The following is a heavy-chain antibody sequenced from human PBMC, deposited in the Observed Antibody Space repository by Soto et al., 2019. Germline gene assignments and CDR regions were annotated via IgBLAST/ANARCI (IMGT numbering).Heavy chain of an antibody. CDR1: GFTFRNYN. CDR2: ISTGGAYM. Sequence: EVQLVESGGGLVKAGGSLRLFCTASGFTFRNYNMNWVRQAPGKGLEWVSSISTGGAYMFYADSVKGRFTISRDNAQNSLFLQRDSPGAEDTAVYYCARDIASPGGDYFDSWGQGTLVTVSS. V-gene: IGHV3-21*06. J-gene: IGHJ4*02. D-gene: IGHD2-21*01. CDR3: ARDIASPGGDYFDS.